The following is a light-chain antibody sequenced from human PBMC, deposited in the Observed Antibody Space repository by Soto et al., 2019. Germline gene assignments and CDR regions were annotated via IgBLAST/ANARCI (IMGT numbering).Light chain of an antibody. Sequence: DIVMTQCPDSLAVSLGERATINCKSSQNILYSSNNKNYLAWYQQKPGQPPKLLIYWASTRESGVPDRFSGSGSGTDFTLTISSLQAEDVAVYYCQQYYSTPRTFGQGTKLEIK. CDR1: QNILYSSNNKNY. CDR3: QQYYSTPRT. V-gene: IGKV4-1*01. J-gene: IGKJ2*01. CDR2: WAS.